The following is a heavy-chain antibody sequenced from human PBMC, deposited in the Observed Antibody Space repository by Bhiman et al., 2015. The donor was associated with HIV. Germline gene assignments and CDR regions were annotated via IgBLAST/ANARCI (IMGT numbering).Heavy chain of an antibody. CDR2: ISSSSSYI. J-gene: IGHJ2*01. D-gene: IGHD6-13*01. CDR1: GFTFSSYS. CDR3: AREVGHSSSPTRFDL. Sequence: EVQLVESGGGLVKPGGSLRLSCAASGFTFSSYSMNWVRQAPGKGLEWVSSISSSSSYIYYADSVKGRFTISRDNAKNSLYLQMNSLRAEDTAVYYCAREVGHSSSPTRFDLWGRGTLVTVSS. V-gene: IGHV3-21*03.